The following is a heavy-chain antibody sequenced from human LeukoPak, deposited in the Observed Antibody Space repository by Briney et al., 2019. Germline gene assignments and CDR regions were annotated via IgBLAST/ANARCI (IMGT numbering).Heavy chain of an antibody. CDR1: GFNVSSKY. Sequence: PGGSLRLSCGASGFNVSSKYMSWVRQAPGKGLEWVSVIYSGGSTYYADSVKGRFTISRDNSMHTLYLQMNSLRAEDTAVYYCARAYSSSWYSFDYWGQGTLVTVSS. CDR3: ARAYSSSWYSFDY. D-gene: IGHD6-13*01. V-gene: IGHV3-53*01. J-gene: IGHJ4*02. CDR2: IYSGGST.